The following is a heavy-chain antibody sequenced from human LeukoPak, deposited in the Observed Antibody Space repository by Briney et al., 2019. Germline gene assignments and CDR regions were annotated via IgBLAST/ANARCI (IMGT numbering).Heavy chain of an antibody. V-gene: IGHV1-18*01. CDR3: ARGGSCYSRCAFDI. Sequence: GASVKVSCKASGYTFTRYGISWVRQAPGQGLKWMGWISAYNGNTNYAQKLQGRVTMTTDTSTSTAYMELRSLRSDDTAVYYCARGGSCYSRCAFDIWGQGTMVTVSS. D-gene: IGHD2-15*01. CDR2: ISAYNGNT. J-gene: IGHJ3*02. CDR1: GYTFTRYG.